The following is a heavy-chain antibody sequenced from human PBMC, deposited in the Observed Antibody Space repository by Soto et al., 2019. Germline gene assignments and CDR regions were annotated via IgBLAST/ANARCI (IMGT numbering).Heavy chain of an antibody. V-gene: IGHV3-33*01. CDR1: GFTFSSYG. D-gene: IGHD3-22*01. J-gene: IGHJ4*02. Sequence: TGGSLRLSCAASGFTFSSYGMHWVRQAPGKGLEWVAVIWYDGSSKYYADSVKGRFTISRDNSKNTLYLQVNSLRAEDTAVYYCARDYDSSGYPRYYFDYWGQGTLVTVSS. CDR2: IWYDGSSK. CDR3: ARDYDSSGYPRYYFDY.